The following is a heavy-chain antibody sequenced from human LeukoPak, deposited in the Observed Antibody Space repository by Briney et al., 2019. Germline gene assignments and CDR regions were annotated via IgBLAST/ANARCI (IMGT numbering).Heavy chain of an antibody. Sequence: SETLSLTCTVSGGSISSSSYYWGWIRQPPGKGLEWIGSIYYSGSTYYNPSLKSRVTISVDTSKNQFSLKLSSVTAADTAVYYCATVGGYDYWGQGTLVTVSS. D-gene: IGHD5-12*01. CDR2: IYYSGST. CDR3: ATVGGYDY. V-gene: IGHV4-39*07. J-gene: IGHJ4*02. CDR1: GGSISSSSYY.